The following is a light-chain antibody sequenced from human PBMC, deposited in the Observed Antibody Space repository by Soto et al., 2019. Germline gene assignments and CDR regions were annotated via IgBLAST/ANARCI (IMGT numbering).Light chain of an antibody. J-gene: IGKJ1*01. CDR1: QSVSSNF. Sequence: DIVLTQHTVTLSLSTGERAPLSCTSSQSVSSNFLAWYQQKPGQAPRLLIYDASNRATGIPDRFSGSGSGTDFTLTISRLEPEDFAVYYCQQYGFLPRTFCQGT. CDR3: QQYGFLPRT. V-gene: IGKV3-20*01. CDR2: DAS.